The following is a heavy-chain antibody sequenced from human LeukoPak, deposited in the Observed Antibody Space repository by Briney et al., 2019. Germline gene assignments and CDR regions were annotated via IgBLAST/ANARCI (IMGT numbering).Heavy chain of an antibody. Sequence: ASVKVSCKASGYTFTTYSIHWVRQAPGQRLEWMGWIDTGNGNTKYSEEFQGRLTITKDSSATTVYMEMSSLRSEDKAVYYCARDFGGDYNSDSYWQAYFFDYWGQGTLVTVSS. D-gene: IGHD6-19*01. CDR3: ARDFGGDYNSDSYWQAYFFDY. V-gene: IGHV1-3*03. CDR2: IDTGNGNT. J-gene: IGHJ4*02. CDR1: GYTFTTYS.